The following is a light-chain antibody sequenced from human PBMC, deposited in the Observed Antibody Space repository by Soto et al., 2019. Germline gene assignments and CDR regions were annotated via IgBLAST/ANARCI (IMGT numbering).Light chain of an antibody. CDR1: QGIGSW. V-gene: IGKV1D-12*01. J-gene: IGKJ4*01. CDR3: QQANSFPLT. Sequence: DIQMTQSPSSVSASVGDRVTITCRASQGIGSWLAWYQQKPGKVPKLLIYAASSLQSGVPSRFSGSGSGTDFTLTINSLQPEDFATYYCQQANSFPLTFGGGTKVDIK. CDR2: AAS.